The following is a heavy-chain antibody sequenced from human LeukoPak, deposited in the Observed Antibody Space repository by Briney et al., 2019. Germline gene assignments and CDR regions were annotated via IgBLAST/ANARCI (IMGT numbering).Heavy chain of an antibody. V-gene: IGHV4-4*09. J-gene: IGHJ4*02. CDR3: ARQAGYYYEFGY. CDR2: IHTSGST. CDR1: GGSISSYY. D-gene: IGHD3-22*01. Sequence: PSETLSLTCTVSGGSISSYYWSWIRQPPGKGLEWIGYIHTSGSTNYNPSLKSRVTISVDTSKNQFSLKLSSVTAADTAVYYCARQAGYYYEFGYWGQGTLVTVSS.